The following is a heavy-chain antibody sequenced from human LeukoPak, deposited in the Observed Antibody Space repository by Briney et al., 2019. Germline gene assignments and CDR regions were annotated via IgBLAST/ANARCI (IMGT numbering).Heavy chain of an antibody. CDR1: GFTFTNHW. D-gene: IGHD5-12*01. V-gene: IGHV5-51*01. Sequence: GESLKISCKGSGFTFTNHWIGWVRPLPGKGLEWMGIIHPGDSDTRYGPSFQGQVTISADKSISTAYLQWNSLRASDTAIYYCAGLSKGGYAYGAWGQGTLVTVSS. CDR2: IHPGDSDT. J-gene: IGHJ5*02. CDR3: AGLSKGGYAYGA.